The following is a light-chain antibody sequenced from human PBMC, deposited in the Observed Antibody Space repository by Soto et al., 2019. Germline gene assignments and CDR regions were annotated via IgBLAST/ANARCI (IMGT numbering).Light chain of an antibody. CDR3: SSYTSSSTVV. V-gene: IGLV2-14*01. J-gene: IGLJ2*01. CDR2: EVS. Sequence: QSALTQPASVSGSPGQSTTISCTGTSSDVGAYNYVSWYQQHPGKAPKLIISEVSNRPSGVSNRFSGSKSGNTASLTISGLQAEDEADYYCSSYTSSSTVVFGGGTKVTVL. CDR1: SSDVGAYNY.